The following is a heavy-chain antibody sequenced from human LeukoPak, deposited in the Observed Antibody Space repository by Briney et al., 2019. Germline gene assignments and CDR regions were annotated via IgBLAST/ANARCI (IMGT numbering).Heavy chain of an antibody. CDR1: GGSFSGYY. V-gene: IGHV4-34*01. CDR2: INHSGST. CDR3: AKLTPNDY. J-gene: IGHJ4*02. D-gene: IGHD1-14*01. Sequence: SETLSLTCAVYGGSFSGYYWSWIRQPPGKGLEWIGEINHSGSTNYNPSLKSRVTISVDTSKNQFSLKLSSVTAAATAVYYCAKLTPNDYWGQGTLVTVSS.